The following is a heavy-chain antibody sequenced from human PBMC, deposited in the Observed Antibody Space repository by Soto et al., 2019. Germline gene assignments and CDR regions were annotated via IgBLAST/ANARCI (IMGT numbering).Heavy chain of an antibody. D-gene: IGHD2-15*01. CDR3: AREGFCSGGSCYIYYYYYYMDV. J-gene: IGHJ6*03. CDR1: GFTFSSYW. Sequence: GGSLRLSCAASGFTFSSYWMSWVRQAPGKGLEWVANIKQDGSEKYYVDSVKGRFTISRDNAKNSLYLQMNSLRAEDTAVYYCAREGFCSGGSCYIYYYYYYMDVWGKGTTVTVSS. CDR2: IKQDGSEK. V-gene: IGHV3-7*01.